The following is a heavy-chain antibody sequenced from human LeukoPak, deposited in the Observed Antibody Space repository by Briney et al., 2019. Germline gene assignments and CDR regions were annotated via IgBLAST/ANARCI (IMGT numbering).Heavy chain of an antibody. CDR2: IYYSGST. J-gene: IGHJ4*02. Sequence: SETLSLTCTVSGGSISSGGYYWSWIRQHPGTGLEWIGYIYYSGSTYYNPSLKSRVTISVDTSKNQFSLKLSSVTAADTAVYYCARYKTVTYFDYWGQGTLVTVSS. D-gene: IGHD4-17*01. CDR3: ARYKTVTYFDY. CDR1: GGSISSGGYY. V-gene: IGHV4-31*03.